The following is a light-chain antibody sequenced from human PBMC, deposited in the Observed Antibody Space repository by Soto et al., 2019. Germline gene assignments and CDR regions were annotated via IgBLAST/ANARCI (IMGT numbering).Light chain of an antibody. Sequence: DIQMTQSPSSVSASVGARVPITCRASQGVSSWLAWYQQKPGRAPKLLIYAASRLQSGVPSRFSGSGSGTDFTLTISSLQPDDFATYYCQQSYSTPRTFGQGTKVDIK. V-gene: IGKV1-12*01. CDR1: QGVSSW. CDR3: QQSYSTPRT. J-gene: IGKJ1*01. CDR2: AAS.